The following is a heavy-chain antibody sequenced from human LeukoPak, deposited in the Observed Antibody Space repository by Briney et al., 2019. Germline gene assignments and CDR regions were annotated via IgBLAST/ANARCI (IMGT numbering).Heavy chain of an antibody. Sequence: ASVKVSCKASGYTFTSYGISWVRQAPGQGLERMGWISAYNGNTNYAQKLLGRVTMTTDTSTSTAYMELRSLRSDDTAVYYCARDLTYYYGSGSYGDYWGQGTLVTVSS. CDR3: ARDLTYYYGSGSYGDY. J-gene: IGHJ4*02. CDR1: GYTFTSYG. V-gene: IGHV1-18*01. D-gene: IGHD3-10*01. CDR2: ISAYNGNT.